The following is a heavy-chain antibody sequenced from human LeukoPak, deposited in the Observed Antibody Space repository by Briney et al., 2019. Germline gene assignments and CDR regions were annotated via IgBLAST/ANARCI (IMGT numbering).Heavy chain of an antibody. D-gene: IGHD4-17*01. CDR1: GFTFSSYW. CDR3: ARDPAYGDYVDHYYGMDV. J-gene: IGHJ6*02. V-gene: IGHV3-74*01. Sequence: GGSLRLSCAASGFTFSSYWMHWVRQAPGKGLVWVSRINSDGSSTSYADSVKGRFTISRDNAKNTLYLQMNSLRAEDTAVYYCARDPAYGDYVDHYYGMDVWGQGTTVTVSS. CDR2: INSDGSST.